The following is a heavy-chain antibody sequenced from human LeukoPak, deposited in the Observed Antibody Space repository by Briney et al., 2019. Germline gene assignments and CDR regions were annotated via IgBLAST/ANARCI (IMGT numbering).Heavy chain of an antibody. J-gene: IGHJ4*02. V-gene: IGHV3-23*01. CDR2: ISGRVDST. CDR1: GFSFSNYA. CDR3: AKWGDYDVLTGYYDSDY. D-gene: IGHD3-9*01. Sequence: GGSLRLSCAASGFSFSNYAMSWVRQGPGKGLEWVSAISGRVDSTYCADSVKGRFTISRDTSKNTLYLQMNSLRAEDTAVYYCAKWGDYDVLTGYYDSDYWGQGTLVTVSS.